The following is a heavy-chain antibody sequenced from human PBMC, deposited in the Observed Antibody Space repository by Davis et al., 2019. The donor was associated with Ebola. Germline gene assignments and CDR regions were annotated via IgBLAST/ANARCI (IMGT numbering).Heavy chain of an antibody. CDR1: GFSFSSYT. D-gene: IGHD4-17*01. CDR2: ISSSGSTI. V-gene: IGHV3-48*02. CDR3: ARGRTVTNYVDY. J-gene: IGHJ4*02. Sequence: PGGSLRLSCAASGFSFSSYTMNWVRQAPGKGLEWVSSISSSGSTINYADSVKGRFTVSRDNAKNSLSLQMNSLRDEDTAVFYCARGRTVTNYVDYWGPGILVTVS.